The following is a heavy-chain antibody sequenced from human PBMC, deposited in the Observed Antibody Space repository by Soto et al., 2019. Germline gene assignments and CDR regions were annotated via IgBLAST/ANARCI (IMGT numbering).Heavy chain of an antibody. CDR2: IKFDGSER. V-gene: IGHV3-7*01. J-gene: IGHJ4*01. D-gene: IGHD3-10*01. CDR3: ARDSGYGSGNSVNHYLDY. Sequence: GGSLRLSCEGSGFTFGYYWMSWVRQAPEKGLEWVATIKFDGSERKYVDSVRGRFTLSRDNSKSSVFLQMDSLRAEDTGVYYCARDSGYGSGNSVNHYLDYWGHGTLVTVSS. CDR1: GFTFGYYW.